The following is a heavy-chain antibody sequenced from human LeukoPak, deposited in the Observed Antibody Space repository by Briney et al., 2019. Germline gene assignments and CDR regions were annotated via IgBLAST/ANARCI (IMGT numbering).Heavy chain of an antibody. CDR1: GFTFSDYY. V-gene: IGHV3-11*01. D-gene: IGHD2-2*01. J-gene: IGHJ6*02. Sequence: PGGSLRLSCAASGFTFSDYYMSWIRQAPGKGLEWVSYISSSGSTIYYADSVKGRFTISRDNAKNSLYLQMNSLRAEDTAVYYCAETVVPAAIFVADGAHYYGMDVWGQGTTVTVSS. CDR2: ISSSGSTI. CDR3: AETVVPAAIFVADGAHYYGMDV.